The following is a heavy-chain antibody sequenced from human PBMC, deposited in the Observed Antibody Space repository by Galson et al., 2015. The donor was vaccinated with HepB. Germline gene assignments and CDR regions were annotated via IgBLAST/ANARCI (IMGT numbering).Heavy chain of an antibody. CDR1: GGSISSYY. J-gene: IGHJ4*02. CDR2: IYYSGST. Sequence: LSLTCTVSGGSISSYYWSWIRQPPGKGLEWIGYIYYSGSTNYNPSLKSRVTISVDTSKNQFSLKLSSVTAADTAVYYCARFRYGDYTDYWGQGTLVTVSS. D-gene: IGHD4-17*01. CDR3: ARFRYGDYTDY. V-gene: IGHV4-59*01.